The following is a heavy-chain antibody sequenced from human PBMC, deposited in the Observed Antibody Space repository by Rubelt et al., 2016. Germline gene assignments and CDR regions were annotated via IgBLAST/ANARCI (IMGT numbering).Heavy chain of an antibody. D-gene: IGHD1-1*01. CDR1: GGSFRNYY. Sequence: QVQLQQWGAGLLKPSETLSLTCAVYGGSFRNYYWTWLRQPPGKGLEWIGEIHHSGSTNYNPSLNNRVTISVDTSKNQFSRRLTSVTAADTAVYYCAGGHGTASDYWDLGTLVTGSS. CDR3: AGGHGTASDY. J-gene: IGHJ4*02. V-gene: IGHV4-34*01. CDR2: IHHSGST.